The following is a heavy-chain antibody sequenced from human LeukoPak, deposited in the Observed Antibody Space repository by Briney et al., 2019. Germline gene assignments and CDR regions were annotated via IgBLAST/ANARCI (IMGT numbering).Heavy chain of an antibody. D-gene: IGHD6-19*01. Sequence: ASVKVSCKASGYSFSYFGVNWVRQAPGQGLEWMGWINCYNGNTNYAQKAEGRLTLTTDTATSSVYMELRSLTSDDTAVYYCARDIAVSNFDYWGQGTLVTVSS. CDR1: GYSFSYFG. V-gene: IGHV1-18*01. J-gene: IGHJ4*02. CDR3: ARDIAVSNFDY. CDR2: INCYNGNT.